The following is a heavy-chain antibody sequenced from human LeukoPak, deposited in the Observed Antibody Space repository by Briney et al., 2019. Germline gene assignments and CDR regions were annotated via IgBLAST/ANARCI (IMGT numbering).Heavy chain of an antibody. CDR3: ASGVVVVPAAIIQGAFDI. V-gene: IGHV1-69*13. Sequence: GASVKVSCKASGGTFSSCAISWVRQAPGQGLERMGGIIPIFGTANYAQKFQGRVTITADESTSTAYMELSSLGSEDTAVYYCASGVVVVPAAIIQGAFDIWGQGTMVTVSS. CDR1: GGTFSSCA. CDR2: IIPIFGTA. J-gene: IGHJ3*02. D-gene: IGHD2-2*01.